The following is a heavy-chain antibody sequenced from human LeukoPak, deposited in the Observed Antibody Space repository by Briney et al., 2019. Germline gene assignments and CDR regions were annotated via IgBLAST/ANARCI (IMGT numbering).Heavy chain of an antibody. CDR3: ARDRRWLQSEGLDY. CDR2: IWYDGTKK. V-gene: IGHV3-33*01. Sequence: GGSLRLSCAASGFTFSSYGMHWVRRAPGKGLEWVAVIWYDGTKKYYADSVKGRFTISRDNSKNKMYLQMNSLRAEDTAVYYCARDRRWLQSEGLDYWGQGTLVTVSS. D-gene: IGHD5-24*01. J-gene: IGHJ4*02. CDR1: GFTFSSYG.